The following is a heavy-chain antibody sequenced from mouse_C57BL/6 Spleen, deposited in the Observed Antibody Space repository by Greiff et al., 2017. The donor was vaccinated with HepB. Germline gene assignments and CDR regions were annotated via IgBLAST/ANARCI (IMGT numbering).Heavy chain of an antibody. CDR2: IYPGSGST. V-gene: IGHV1-55*01. J-gene: IGHJ3*01. CDR3: ARAYGSRYDRFAY. Sequence: QVQLQQPGAELVKPGASVKMSCKASGYTFTSYWITWVKQRPGQGLEWIGDIYPGSGSTNYNEKFKSKATLTVDTSSSTAYMQLSSLTSEDSAVYYCARAYGSRYDRFAYWGQGTLVTVSA. CDR1: GYTFTSYW. D-gene: IGHD1-1*01.